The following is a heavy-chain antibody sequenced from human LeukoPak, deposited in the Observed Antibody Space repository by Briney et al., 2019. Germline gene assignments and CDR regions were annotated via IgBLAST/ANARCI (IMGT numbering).Heavy chain of an antibody. CDR1: GGSISSYY. J-gene: IGHJ6*02. V-gene: IGHV4-59*01. D-gene: IGHD3-10*01. CDR3: ARDRGKGSGSYYNYYYGMDV. CDR2: IYYSGST. Sequence: SETLSLTCTVSGGSISSYYWSWIRQPPGKGLEWIGYIYYSGSTNYNPSLKSRATISVDTSKNQFSLKLSSVTAADTAVYYCARDRGKGSGSYYNYYYGMDVWGQGTTVNVSS.